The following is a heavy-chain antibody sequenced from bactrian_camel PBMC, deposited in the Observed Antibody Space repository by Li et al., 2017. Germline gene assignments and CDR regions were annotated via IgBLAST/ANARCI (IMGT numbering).Heavy chain of an antibody. D-gene: IGHD4*01. CDR3: VADPHWRDRSMRPGDFEY. V-gene: IGHV3S28*01. Sequence: QLVESGGGSVQAGGSLRLSCAASGYAYRSYCMGWFRQAPGKEREGVAAIYTGAGFTYYADSVEGRFSISQDNAKNTLYLQMDSLKPEDTAMYYCVADPHWRDRSMRPGDFEYWGQGTQVTVS. CDR1: GYAYRSYC. J-gene: IGHJ4*01. CDR2: IYTGAGFT.